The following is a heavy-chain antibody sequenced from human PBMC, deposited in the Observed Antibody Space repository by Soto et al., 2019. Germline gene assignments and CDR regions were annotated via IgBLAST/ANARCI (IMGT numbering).Heavy chain of an antibody. CDR1: GYTFTSYG. D-gene: IGHD6-13*01. CDR3: ARAPSWYNFDY. J-gene: IGHJ4*02. Sequence: ASVKVSCKASGYTFTSYGISWVRQAPGQGLEWMGWISAYNGNTNYAQKLQGRVTMTTDTSASTAYMELSSLRSEDTAVYYCARAPSWYNFDYWGQGTLVTVSS. V-gene: IGHV1-18*01. CDR2: ISAYNGNT.